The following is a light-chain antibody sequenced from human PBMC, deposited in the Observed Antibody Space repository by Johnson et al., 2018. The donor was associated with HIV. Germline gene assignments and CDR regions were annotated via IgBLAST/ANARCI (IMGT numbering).Light chain of an antibody. CDR2: ENN. CDR1: SSNIGNNY. V-gene: IGLV1-51*02. Sequence: QSVLTQPPSVSAAPGQKVTISCSGSSSNIGNNYVSWYQELPGTAPKLLIYENNKRPSGLPDRFSASRSGPSATLGTTGFKTGDEADYYCGTWDSSLSAFVFGTGTKVTVL. J-gene: IGLJ1*01. CDR3: GTWDSSLSAFV.